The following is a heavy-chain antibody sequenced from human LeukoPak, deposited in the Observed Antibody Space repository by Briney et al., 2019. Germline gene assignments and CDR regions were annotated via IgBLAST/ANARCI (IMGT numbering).Heavy chain of an antibody. Sequence: PGGSLRLSCAASGFTVSSNYMSWVRQAPGKGLEWVSIIYSGGTTNYADSVKGRFTVSRDNSKNTLYLQMNSLRAEDTAVYYCASIMRDYYDSSGTLSDYWGQGTLVTVSS. D-gene: IGHD3-22*01. V-gene: IGHV3-53*01. J-gene: IGHJ4*02. CDR1: GFTVSSNY. CDR2: IYSGGTT. CDR3: ASIMRDYYDSSGTLSDY.